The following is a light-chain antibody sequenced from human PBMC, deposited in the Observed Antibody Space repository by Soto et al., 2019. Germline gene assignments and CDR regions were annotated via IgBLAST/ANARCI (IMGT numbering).Light chain of an antibody. Sequence: ESVLTQSPGTLSLSPGETATLSCRASQSIGKSNLAWYQQKPGQAPRLIMYASSTRVTGLPDRFRGSGSASDFTLTISRLEPEDFAVYYCHQYGSSFTFGPGTKVEI. J-gene: IGKJ3*01. CDR1: QSIGKSN. V-gene: IGKV3-20*01. CDR2: ASS. CDR3: HQYGSSFT.